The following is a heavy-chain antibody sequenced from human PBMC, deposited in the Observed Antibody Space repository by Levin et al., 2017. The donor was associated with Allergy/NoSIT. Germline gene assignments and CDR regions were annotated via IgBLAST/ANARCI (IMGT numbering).Heavy chain of an antibody. CDR3: ARGREAAAGTVVY. CDR1: GFTFSTYS. V-gene: IGHV3-48*02. D-gene: IGHD6-13*01. Sequence: SGGSLRLSCAASGFTFSTYSMNWVRQAPGKGLEWVSYISSSSGTIYYADSVKGRFTISRDNAKNSLYLQMNSLRDEDTAVYYCARGREAAAGTVVYWGQGTLVTVSS. CDR2: ISSSSGTI. J-gene: IGHJ4*02.